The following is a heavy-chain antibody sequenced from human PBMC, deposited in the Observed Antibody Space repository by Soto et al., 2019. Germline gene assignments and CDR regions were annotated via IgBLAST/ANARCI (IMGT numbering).Heavy chain of an antibody. V-gene: IGHV3-30-3*01. Sequence: QVQLVESGGGVVQPARSLRLSCAASGFSFSISPMHWVRQAPGKGPEWVALISYDGTNKFYADYVKGRFTISRDNSKSTLYLQVDSLRPEDAAVYYCARDPKTSGGQHWAFNYFDSWGQGTLVTVSS. J-gene: IGHJ4*02. CDR1: GFSFSISP. CDR3: ARDPKTSGGQHWAFNYFDS. D-gene: IGHD7-27*01. CDR2: ISYDGTNK.